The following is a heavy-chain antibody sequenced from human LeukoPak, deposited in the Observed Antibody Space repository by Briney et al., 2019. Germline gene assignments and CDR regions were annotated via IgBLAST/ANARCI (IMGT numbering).Heavy chain of an antibody. Sequence: SVKVSCKASGYTFTDYYLHWVRQAPGQGLEWMGGIIPIFGTANYAQKFQGRVTITADESTSTAYMELSSLRSEDTAVYYCARDTNWFDPWGQGTLVTVSS. CDR3: ARDTNWFDP. V-gene: IGHV1-69*13. CDR1: GYTFTDYY. J-gene: IGHJ5*02. CDR2: IIPIFGTA.